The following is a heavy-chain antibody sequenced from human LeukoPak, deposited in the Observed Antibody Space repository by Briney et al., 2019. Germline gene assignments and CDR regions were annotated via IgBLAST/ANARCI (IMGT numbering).Heavy chain of an antibody. D-gene: IGHD4-11*01. V-gene: IGHV3-30*03. CDR1: GFTFSSYG. CDR2: ISYDGSNK. J-gene: IGHJ4*02. Sequence: AGGSLRLSCAASGFTFSSYGMHWVRQAPGKGLEWVAVISYDGSNKYYADSVKGRFTISRDNSKNTLYLQMNSLRAEDTAVYYCATNDYSNYGGVDYWGQGTLVTVSS. CDR3: ATNDYSNYGGVDY.